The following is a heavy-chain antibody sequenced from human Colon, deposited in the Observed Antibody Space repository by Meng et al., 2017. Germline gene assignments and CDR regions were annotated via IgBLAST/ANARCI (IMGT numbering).Heavy chain of an antibody. J-gene: IGHJ6*02. CDR1: GYTFTSHG. V-gene: IGHV1-18*01. CDR3: ARAGRPLHVLDFHDSGLDV. Sequence: ASVKVSCKASGYTFTSHGIIWVRQAPGQGLEWMGWISPYNGNTKYAQNLQGRVTMTTDRSTCTAYMDLGSLRSDDTAVYYCARAGRPLHVLDFHDSGLDVWGQGTTVTVSS. D-gene: IGHD3-9*01. CDR2: ISPYNGNT.